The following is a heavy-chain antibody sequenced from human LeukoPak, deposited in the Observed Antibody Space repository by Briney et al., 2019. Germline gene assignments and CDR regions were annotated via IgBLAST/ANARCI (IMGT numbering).Heavy chain of an antibody. D-gene: IGHD3-3*01. CDR2: ISGSGGST. CDR1: GFTFSSYP. V-gene: IGHV3-23*01. Sequence: GGSLRLSCVASGFTFSSYPMNWVRQAPGKGLEWVSAISGSGGSTYYADSVKGRFTISRDNSKNTLYLQMNSLRAEDTAVYYCAKVRYDFWSGYPIPDFDYWGQGTLVTVSS. J-gene: IGHJ4*02. CDR3: AKVRYDFWSGYPIPDFDY.